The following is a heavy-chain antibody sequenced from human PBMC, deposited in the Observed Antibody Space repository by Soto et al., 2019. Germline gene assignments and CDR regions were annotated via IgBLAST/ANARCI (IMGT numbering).Heavy chain of an antibody. J-gene: IGHJ6*02. CDR3: AREITFGGVIVGYYYYGMDV. Sequence: EVQLVESGGGLVQPGGSLRLSCAASGFTFSSYWMSWVRQAPGKGLEWVANIKQDGSEKYYVDSVKGRFTISRDNAKNSLSLQMKSLRAEDTAVYYCAREITFGGVIVGYYYYGMDVWGQGTTVTVSS. CDR1: GFTFSSYW. CDR2: IKQDGSEK. D-gene: IGHD3-16*02. V-gene: IGHV3-7*01.